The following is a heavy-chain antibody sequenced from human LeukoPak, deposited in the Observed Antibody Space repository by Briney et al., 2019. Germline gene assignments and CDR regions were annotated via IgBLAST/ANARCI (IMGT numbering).Heavy chain of an antibody. CDR2: IYLGGSDT. V-gene: IGHV5-51*01. D-gene: IGHD1-26*01. J-gene: IGHJ4*02. CDR3: ARSIVGANGRADY. CDR1: GYGFPYYW. Sequence: GESLKISCKGAGYGFPYYWIAWVRQMPGKGLEWMGIIYLGGSDTRYSPSFQGQVTISADKSISTAYLQWSSLKASDTAMYYCARSIVGANGRADYWGQGTLVTVSS.